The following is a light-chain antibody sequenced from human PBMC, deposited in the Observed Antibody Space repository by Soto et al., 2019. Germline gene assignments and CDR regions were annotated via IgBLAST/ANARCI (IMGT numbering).Light chain of an antibody. Sequence: DIQMTQSPSTLSASVGDRVTITCRASQSISSWLAWYQQKPGKAPKLLIYKASSLESGVPSRFSGSGSGTEFTLTISSLQPDEFATYYGQQYNSYSLTFGGGTKVEIK. J-gene: IGKJ4*01. V-gene: IGKV1-5*03. CDR2: KAS. CDR3: QQYNSYSLT. CDR1: QSISSW.